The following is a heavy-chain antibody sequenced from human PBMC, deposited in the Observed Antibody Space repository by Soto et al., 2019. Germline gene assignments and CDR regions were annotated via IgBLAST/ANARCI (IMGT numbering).Heavy chain of an antibody. CDR2: ISSSSSTI. D-gene: IGHD3-10*01. J-gene: IGHJ6*02. CDR3: ARSVWFGELLPQLYYYYGMDV. Sequence: EVQLVESGGGLVQPGGSLRLSCAASGFTFSSYSMNWVRQAPGKGLEWVSYISSSSSTIYYADSVKGRFTISRANAKNSVYLQMSCLRAEDTAVYYCARSVWFGELLPQLYYYYGMDVWGQGTTVTVSS. V-gene: IGHV3-48*01. CDR1: GFTFSSYS.